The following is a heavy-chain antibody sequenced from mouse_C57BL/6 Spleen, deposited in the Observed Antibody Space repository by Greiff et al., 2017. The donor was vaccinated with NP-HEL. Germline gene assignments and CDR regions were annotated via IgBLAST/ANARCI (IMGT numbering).Heavy chain of an antibody. V-gene: IGHV5-9*01. CDR1: GFTFSSYT. D-gene: IGHD2-5*01. Sequence: EVMLVESGGGLVKPGGSLKLSCAASGFTFSSYTMSWVRQTPEKRLEWVATISGGGGNTYYPDSVKGRFTISRDNAKNTLYLQMSSLRSEDTALYYCARGYSNYHYFDYWGQGTTLTVSS. J-gene: IGHJ2*01. CDR3: ARGYSNYHYFDY. CDR2: ISGGGGNT.